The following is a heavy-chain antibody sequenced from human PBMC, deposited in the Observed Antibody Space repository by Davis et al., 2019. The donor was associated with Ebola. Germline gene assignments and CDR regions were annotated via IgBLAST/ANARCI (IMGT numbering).Heavy chain of an antibody. CDR2: INHSGST. J-gene: IGHJ4*02. D-gene: IGHD3-22*01. Sequence: SETLSLTCAVYGGSFSGYYWSWSRQRPGKGLEWIGEINHSGSTNYNPSLKSRVTISVDTSKNQFSLKLSSVTAADTAVYYCARVRARLLVSIDYWGQGTLVTVSS. CDR3: ARVRARLLVSIDY. V-gene: IGHV4-34*01. CDR1: GGSFSGYY.